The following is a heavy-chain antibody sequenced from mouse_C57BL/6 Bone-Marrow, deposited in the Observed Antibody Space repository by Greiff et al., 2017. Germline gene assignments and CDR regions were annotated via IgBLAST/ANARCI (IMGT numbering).Heavy chain of an antibody. Sequence: VQLKQSGPELVKPGASVKIPCKASGYTFTDYNMDWVKQSHGKSLEWIGDINPNNGGTIYNQKFKGKATLTVDKSSSTAYMELRSLTSEDTAVYYCARGVTTTRYFDVWGTGTTVTVSS. V-gene: IGHV1-18*01. CDR2: INPNNGGT. D-gene: IGHD2-2*01. J-gene: IGHJ1*03. CDR1: GYTFTDYN. CDR3: ARGVTTTRYFDV.